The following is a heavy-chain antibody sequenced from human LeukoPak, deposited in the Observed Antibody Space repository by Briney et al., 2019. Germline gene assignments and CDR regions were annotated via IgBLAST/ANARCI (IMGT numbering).Heavy chain of an antibody. V-gene: IGHV4-34*01. CDR3: ASGGAAAGFDI. CDR1: GGSFNGYY. Sequence: SETLSLTCAVYGGSFNGYYWSWIRQPPGKGLEWIGEIYHSGSTNYNPSLKSRVTISVDKSKNQFSLKLSSVTAADTAVYYCASGGAAAGFDIWGQGTMVTVSS. CDR2: IYHSGST. J-gene: IGHJ3*02. D-gene: IGHD6-13*01.